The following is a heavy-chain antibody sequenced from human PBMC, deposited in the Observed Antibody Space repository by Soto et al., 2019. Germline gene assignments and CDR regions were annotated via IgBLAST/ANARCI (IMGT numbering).Heavy chain of an antibody. V-gene: IGHV3-33*01. CDR1: GFTFSSDG. J-gene: IGHJ6*02. D-gene: IGHD3-3*01. Sequence: PGGSLILSCAASGFTFSSDGMHWVRQAPGKGLEWVAVIWYDGSNKYYADSVKGRFTISRDNSKNTLYLQMNSLRAEDTAVYYCARSEYYDFWSGYYVYEDDYYYYGMDVWGQGTTVTVS. CDR3: ARSEYYDFWSGYYVYEDDYYYYGMDV. CDR2: IWYDGSNK.